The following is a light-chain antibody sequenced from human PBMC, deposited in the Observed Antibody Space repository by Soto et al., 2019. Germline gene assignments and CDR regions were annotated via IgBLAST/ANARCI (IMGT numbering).Light chain of an antibody. CDR1: SSDVGGYNY. CDR2: EVS. V-gene: IGLV2-8*01. Sequence: QYVLTQPPSASGSPGQSVTISCTGTSSDVGGYNYVSWYQQHPGKAPKLMIYEVSKRPSGVPDRVSGSKSGNTASLIVSGLQAEDEADYYCSSYAGSIYVFGTGTKLTVL. CDR3: SSYAGSIYV. J-gene: IGLJ1*01.